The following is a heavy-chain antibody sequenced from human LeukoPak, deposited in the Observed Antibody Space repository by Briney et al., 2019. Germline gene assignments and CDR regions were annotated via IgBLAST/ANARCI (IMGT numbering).Heavy chain of an antibody. J-gene: IGHJ4*02. CDR2: IYYNGST. V-gene: IGHV4-39*07. D-gene: IGHD3-10*01. CDR1: GGLTSSSSYY. Sequence: SETLSLTCTVSGGLTSSSSYYWGWIRQSPGKGLEWIGNIYYNGSTHYNPSLKSRVTMSVNTSKNQFSLKVRSVTAADTAVYYCARDRITMVRAFDHWGQGTLVTVSS. CDR3: ARDRITMVRAFDH.